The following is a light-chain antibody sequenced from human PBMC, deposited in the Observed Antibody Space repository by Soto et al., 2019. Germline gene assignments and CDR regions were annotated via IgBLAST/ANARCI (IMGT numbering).Light chain of an antibody. CDR3: QKYGSSPPYT. CDR1: QSVSSSY. CDR2: GAS. J-gene: IGKJ2*01. Sequence: EIVLTQSPGTLSLSPGERATLSCRASQSVSSSYLAWYQQKPGQAPRLLIYGASSRATGFPDRFSGSGSGTDFTLTISRLEPEDFAVYYCQKYGSSPPYTFGQGPKLEIK. V-gene: IGKV3-20*01.